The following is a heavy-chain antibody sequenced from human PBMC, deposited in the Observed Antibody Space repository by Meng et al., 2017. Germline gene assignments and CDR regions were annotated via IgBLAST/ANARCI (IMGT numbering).Heavy chain of an antibody. J-gene: IGHJ4*02. Sequence: QGSGPVLGGPPGTLSLTCTVSGGSVSSGSYYWSWIRQPPGKGLEWIGYIYYSGSTNYNPSLKSRVTISVDTSKNQFSLKLSSVTAADTAVYYCARVKITGTTRSIDYWGQGTLVTVSS. CDR2: IYYSGST. D-gene: IGHD1-7*01. CDR3: ARVKITGTTRSIDY. CDR1: GGSVSSGSYY. V-gene: IGHV4-61*01.